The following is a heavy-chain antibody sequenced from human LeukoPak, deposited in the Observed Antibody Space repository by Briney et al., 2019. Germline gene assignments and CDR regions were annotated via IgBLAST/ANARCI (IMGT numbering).Heavy chain of an antibody. Sequence: ASVNVSCKASGYTFTGYYMHWVRQAPGQGLEWMGWINPNSGGTNYAQKFQGRVTMTRDTSISTAYMELSRLRSDDTAVYYCARGGYSSSWYEDYWGQGTLVTVSS. J-gene: IGHJ4*02. CDR1: GYTFTGYY. V-gene: IGHV1-2*02. CDR2: INPNSGGT. CDR3: ARGGYSSSWYEDY. D-gene: IGHD6-13*01.